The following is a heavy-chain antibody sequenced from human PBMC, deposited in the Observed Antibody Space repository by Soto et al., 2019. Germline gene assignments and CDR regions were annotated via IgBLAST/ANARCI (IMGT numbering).Heavy chain of an antibody. Sequence: QVQLVQSGAEVKKPGASVKVSCKASGYTFTSYGISWVRQAPGQGPEWMGRISTYNGNTNYVQKLQGRVTMTTDTSTNTDYMELRSLRYDDTAVYYCARDPGYSTTWHQAFDIWGQGTMVTVSS. CDR1: GYTFTSYG. CDR2: ISTYNGNT. V-gene: IGHV1-18*01. CDR3: ARDPGYSTTWHQAFDI. D-gene: IGHD6-13*01. J-gene: IGHJ3*02.